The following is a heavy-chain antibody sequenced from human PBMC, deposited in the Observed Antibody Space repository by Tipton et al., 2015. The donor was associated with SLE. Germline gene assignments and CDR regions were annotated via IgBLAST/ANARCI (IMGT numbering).Heavy chain of an antibody. V-gene: IGHV5-51*01. CDR3: GRQYRDAVDL. CDR2: ISPGDSET. Sequence: QSGPEVKKPGESLKISCKGSGYSFTNYWIGWVRQMPGKGLEWMGIISPGDSETIYSPSSQGQVTISADKSISTAYLQWSSLKASDTGMYYCGRQYRDAVDLWGQGTMVSVSS. CDR1: GYSFTNYW. J-gene: IGHJ3*01. D-gene: IGHD3-16*02.